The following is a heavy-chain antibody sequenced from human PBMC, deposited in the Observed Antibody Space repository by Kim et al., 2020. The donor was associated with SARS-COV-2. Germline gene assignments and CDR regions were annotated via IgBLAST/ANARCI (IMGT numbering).Heavy chain of an antibody. CDR3: ARGTKVLLWFGEFGIDY. CDR1: GFTFSSYA. J-gene: IGHJ4*01. V-gene: IGHV3-30*04. CDR2: ISYDGSNK. D-gene: IGHD3-10*01. Sequence: GGSLRLSCAASGFTFSSYAMHWVRQAPGKGLEWVAVISYDGSNKYYADSVKGRFTISRDNSKNTLYLQMNSLRAEDTAVYYCARGTKVLLWFGEFGIDY.